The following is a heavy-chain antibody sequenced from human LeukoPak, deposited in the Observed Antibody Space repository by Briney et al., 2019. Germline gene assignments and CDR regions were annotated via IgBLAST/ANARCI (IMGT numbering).Heavy chain of an antibody. CDR3: ARGPGGGYGDFDY. CDR2: IYSGGST. CDR1: GFTVSSNY. V-gene: IGHV3-53*01. J-gene: IGHJ4*02. Sequence: GGSLRLSCAASGFTVSSNYMSWVRQATGKRVEGVAVIYSGGSTYYAVSVKGRITISRDNSKNTLYLQMNSLRAEDTAVYYCARGPGGGYGDFDYWGQGTLVTVSS. D-gene: IGHD5-12*01.